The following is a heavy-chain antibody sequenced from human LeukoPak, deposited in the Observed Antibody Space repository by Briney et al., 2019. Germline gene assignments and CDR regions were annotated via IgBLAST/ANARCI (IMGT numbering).Heavy chain of an antibody. D-gene: IGHD6-19*01. CDR2: INPSGGST. CDR1: GYTFTSYY. Sequence: ASVKVSCKASGYTFTSYYMHWVRQAPGQGLEWMGIINPSGGSTSYAQKFQGRVTMTRDTSTSTVYMELSSLRSEDTAVYYCARGSTSEYSSGWYAFDYWGQGTLVTVSS. J-gene: IGHJ4*02. CDR3: ARGSTSEYSSGWYAFDY. V-gene: IGHV1-46*01.